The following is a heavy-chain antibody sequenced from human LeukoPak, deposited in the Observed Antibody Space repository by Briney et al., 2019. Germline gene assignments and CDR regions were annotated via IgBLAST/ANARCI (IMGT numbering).Heavy chain of an antibody. CDR1: GGSISSSSYY. CDR3: ARDREAVAGILGPFDY. V-gene: IGHV4-39*07. Sequence: PSETLSLTCTVSGGSISSSSYYWGWIRQPPGKGLEWIGSIYYSGSTYYNPSLKSRVTISVDTSKNQFSLKLSSVTAADTAVYYCARDREAVAGILGPFDYWGQGTLVTVSS. J-gene: IGHJ4*02. CDR2: IYYSGST. D-gene: IGHD6-19*01.